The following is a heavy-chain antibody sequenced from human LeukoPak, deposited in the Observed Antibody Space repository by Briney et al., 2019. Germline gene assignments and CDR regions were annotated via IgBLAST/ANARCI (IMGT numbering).Heavy chain of an antibody. V-gene: IGHV1-3*01. J-gene: IGHJ1*01. CDR1: GYTFTSYG. D-gene: IGHD3-22*01. CDR2: FNGANVNP. CDR3: ARVPLSDSSGHYYPN. Sequence: GASVKVSCKTSGYTFTSYGMHWVRRAPEQRLEWRGGFNGANVNPKYQQKFKGRVTLIRDTSASTAYMELRSLSSEDTAVYSCARVPLSDSSGHYYPNWGQGTLVTVSS.